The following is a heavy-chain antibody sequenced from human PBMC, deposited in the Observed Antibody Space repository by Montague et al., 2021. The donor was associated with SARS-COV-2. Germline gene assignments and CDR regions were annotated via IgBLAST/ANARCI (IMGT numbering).Heavy chain of an antibody. D-gene: IGHD3-3*01. CDR3: SGQVPGFWCGIDY. J-gene: IGHJ4*02. CDR2: IYYSGST. V-gene: IGHV4-59*01. Sequence: SETLSLTCTVSGGSISSYYWSWIRQPPGKGLEWIGYIYYSGSTNYNPSLKSRVTISVDTSKNQFSLKLRSVTAADTAVYYCSGQVPGFWCGIDYWGQGTLVTVSS. CDR1: GGSISSYY.